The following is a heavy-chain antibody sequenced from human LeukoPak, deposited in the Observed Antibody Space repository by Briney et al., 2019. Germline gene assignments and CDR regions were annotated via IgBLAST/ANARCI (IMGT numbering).Heavy chain of an antibody. CDR1: GYTXTGXY. CDR2: INPNNGGT. Sequence: VKVSCKASGYTXTGXYIHWXRXAPGQGLXXMGWINPNNGGTNYVQKFQGWVTMTRDTSISTAYLQWSSLKASDTAMYYCARLKLELLYGMDVWGQGTTVTVSS. D-gene: IGHD1-7*01. J-gene: IGHJ6*02. V-gene: IGHV1-2*04. CDR3: ARLKLELLYGMDV.